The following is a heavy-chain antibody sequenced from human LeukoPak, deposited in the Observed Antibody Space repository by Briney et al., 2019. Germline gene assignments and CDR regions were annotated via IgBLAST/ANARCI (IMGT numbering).Heavy chain of an antibody. CDR3: ARGGDYDFWSGLGNPNYYYYMAV. Sequence: GGSLRLSCAASVFTFSCYRMNRVPQAPGRGVEWVQSINSSSSHIYYAASVKDRFPISRDHAKHSLYLQINSLRAEDTAVYYCARGGDYDFWSGLGNPNYYYYMAVWGKGTTVTVSS. J-gene: IGHJ6*03. V-gene: IGHV3-21*01. D-gene: IGHD3-3*01. CDR2: INSSSSHI. CDR1: VFTFSCYR.